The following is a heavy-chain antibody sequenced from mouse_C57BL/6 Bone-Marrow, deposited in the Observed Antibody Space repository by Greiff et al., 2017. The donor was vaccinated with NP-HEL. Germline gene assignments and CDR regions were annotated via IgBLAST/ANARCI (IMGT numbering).Heavy chain of an antibody. CDR3: TRFGLRSLAY. J-gene: IGHJ3*01. D-gene: IGHD3-1*01. CDR2: IYPGSGNT. Sequence: QVQLKESGAELVRPGASVKLSCKASGYTFTDYYINWVKQRPGQGLEWIARIYPGSGNTYYNEKFKGKATLTAEKSSSTAYMQLSSLTSEDSAVYFCTRFGLRSLAYWGQGTLVTVSA. V-gene: IGHV1-76*01. CDR1: GYTFTDYY.